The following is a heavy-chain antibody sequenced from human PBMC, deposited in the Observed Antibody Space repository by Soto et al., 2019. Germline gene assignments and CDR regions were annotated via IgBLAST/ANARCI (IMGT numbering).Heavy chain of an antibody. CDR2: INEVESEK. CDR3: ARYGLSGTFDY. V-gene: IGHV3-7*03. Sequence: GSLRLSCSASGFTFSSFWVGWVRQGPGKGLEWVANINEVESEKYYVDSVKGRFTISRDNAKNSLYLQMNSLRAEDTAVYCCARYGLSGTFDYWGQGTLVTVSS. D-gene: IGHD1-7*01. CDR1: GFTFSSFW. J-gene: IGHJ4*02.